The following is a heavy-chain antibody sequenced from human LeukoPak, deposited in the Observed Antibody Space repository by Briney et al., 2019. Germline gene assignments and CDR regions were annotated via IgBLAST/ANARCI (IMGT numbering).Heavy chain of an antibody. Sequence: GGSLRLSCAASGFTFSNYAMRWVRQAPGKGLEWVSVISGSGDSTYYADSVKGRFTISRDNSKNTLYLQMKSLRAEDTAVYYCAKEGGTETCYFDYWGQGTLVAVFS. V-gene: IGHV3-23*01. J-gene: IGHJ4*02. CDR3: AKEGGTETCYFDY. CDR1: GFTFSNYA. D-gene: IGHD1-26*01. CDR2: ISGSGDST.